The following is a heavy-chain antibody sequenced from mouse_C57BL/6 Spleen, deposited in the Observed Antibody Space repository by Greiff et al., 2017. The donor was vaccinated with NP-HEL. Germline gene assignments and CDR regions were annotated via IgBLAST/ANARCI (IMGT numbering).Heavy chain of an antibody. D-gene: IGHD1-1*01. J-gene: IGHJ1*03. CDR3: ARGITTVVATDFDV. Sequence: EVKLMESGGGLVKPGGSLKLSCAASGFTFSDYGMHWVRQAPEKGLEWVAYISSGSSTIYYADTVKGRFTISRDNAKNTLFLQMTSLRSEDTAMYYCARGITTVVATDFDVWGTGTTVTVSS. V-gene: IGHV5-17*01. CDR1: GFTFSDYG. CDR2: ISSGSSTI.